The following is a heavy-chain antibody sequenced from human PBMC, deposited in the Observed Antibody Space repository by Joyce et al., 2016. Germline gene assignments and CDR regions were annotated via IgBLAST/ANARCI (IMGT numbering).Heavy chain of an antibody. CDR2: IRSKANGDAT. V-gene: IGHV3-73*02. CDR3: SNYDLWSGYSPSRDV. D-gene: IGHD3-3*01. Sequence: EVQLVESGGGLVQPGGSLTLSCAVSGFTLSGSSVHWVRQGAGKELEWVGRIRSKANGDATAYAASVKGRFSISRDDSKNTAYLQMNSLKTEDTAVYYCSNYDLWSGYSPSRDVWGQGSTVTVSS. J-gene: IGHJ6*02. CDR1: GFTLSGSS.